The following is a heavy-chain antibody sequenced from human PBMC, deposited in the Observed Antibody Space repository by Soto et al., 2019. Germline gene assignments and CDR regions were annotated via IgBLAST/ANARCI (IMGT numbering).Heavy chain of an antibody. CDR2: IYYSGTT. CDR3: ARRKIQGPFDY. Sequence: SETLSLTCAVSGYSISSSNWWGWIRQPPGKGLEWIGYIYYSGTTYYNPSLKSRVTMSVDTSKNQFSLKLTSVTAVDTAVYYCARRKIQGPFDYWGQGTLVTVSS. J-gene: IGHJ4*02. CDR1: GYSISSSNW. V-gene: IGHV4-28*01.